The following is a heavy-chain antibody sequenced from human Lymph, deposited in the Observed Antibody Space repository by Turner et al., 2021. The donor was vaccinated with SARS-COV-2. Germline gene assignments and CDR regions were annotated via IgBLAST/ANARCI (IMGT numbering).Heavy chain of an antibody. CDR1: GFTFSSHS. J-gene: IGHJ4*02. D-gene: IGHD2-21*02. Sequence: VQMMDSGGGLVKPGGSLRLSCAASGFTFSSHSMNWVRQAPGKGMEWVASMTFTSSYIYYVDSVKCRFTISRDNAKKSLYLQMNSLRAEDTAVYYCARGPPDFPYYFDYWGQGTLVTVSS. CDR3: ARGPPDFPYYFDY. CDR2: MTFTSSYI. V-gene: IGHV3-21*01.